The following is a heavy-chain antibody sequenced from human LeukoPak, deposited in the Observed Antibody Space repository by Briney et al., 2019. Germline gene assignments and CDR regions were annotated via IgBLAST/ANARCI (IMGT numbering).Heavy chain of an antibody. CDR3: ARAYMTPYMDV. D-gene: IGHD1-14*01. J-gene: IGHJ6*03. CDR1: GFTFSSYG. CDR2: IWHDGSKK. Sequence: PGTSLRLSCAASGFTFSSYGFHWVRQAPGKGLEWVAIIWHDGSKKFYADSVKGRFAISRDSSKNTVFLQMNSPRAEDTAVYYCARAYMTPYMDVWGQGTTVIVSS. V-gene: IGHV3-33*01.